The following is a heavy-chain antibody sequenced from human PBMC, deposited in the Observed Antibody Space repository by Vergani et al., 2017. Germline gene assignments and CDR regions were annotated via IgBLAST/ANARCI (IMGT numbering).Heavy chain of an antibody. Sequence: QVQLVQSGAEVKKPGSSVKVSCKASGGTFSSYAISWVRQAPGQGLEWMGRIIPILGIANYAQKFQGRVTITADKSTSTAYMELRGLRSEDTAVYYCARIVVVPAAMWGDGMDVWGQGTTVTVSS. CDR3: ARIVVVPAAMWGDGMDV. CDR1: GGTFSSYA. CDR2: IIPILGIA. V-gene: IGHV1-69*04. J-gene: IGHJ6*02. D-gene: IGHD2-2*01.